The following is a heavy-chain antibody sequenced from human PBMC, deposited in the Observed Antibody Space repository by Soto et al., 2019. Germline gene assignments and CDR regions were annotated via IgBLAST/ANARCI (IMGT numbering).Heavy chain of an antibody. CDR1: GGSISSFGYY. D-gene: IGHD3-3*01. V-gene: IGHV4-31*03. J-gene: IGHJ6*03. CDR3: ARESPTDSYYYYYYYMYF. Sequence: SETLSLTCTVSGGSISSFGYYWSWIRQHPGKGLEWIGYIYYSGSTYYNPSLKSRVTISVDTSKNQFSLKLSSVTAADTAVYYCARESPTDSYYYYYYYMYFWGKGTTVTVSS. CDR2: IYYSGST.